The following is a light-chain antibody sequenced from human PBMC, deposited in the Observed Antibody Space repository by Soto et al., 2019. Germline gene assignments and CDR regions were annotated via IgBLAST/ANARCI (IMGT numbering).Light chain of an antibody. V-gene: IGLV3-1*01. CDR2: QDS. Sequence: SYEPTQPPSVSVSPGQTASITCSGDKLGDKYACWYQQKPGQSPVQVIYQDSKRPSGIPERFSGSNSGNTATLTISGTQAMDEADYYCQAWDSSTAGVVFGGGTKVTVL. CDR1: KLGDKY. CDR3: QAWDSSTAGVV. J-gene: IGLJ2*01.